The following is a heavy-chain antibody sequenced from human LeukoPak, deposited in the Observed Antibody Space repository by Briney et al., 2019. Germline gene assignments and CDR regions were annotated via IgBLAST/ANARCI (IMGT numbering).Heavy chain of an antibody. CDR3: ARYCYDSSGYPTGAFDI. D-gene: IGHD3-22*01. Sequence: GGSLRLSCAASGFTFSSYSMNWVRRAPGKGLEWVSSISSSSSYIYYADSVKGRFTISRDNAKNSLYLQMNSLRAEDTAVYYCARYCYDSSGYPTGAFDIWGQGTMVTVSS. J-gene: IGHJ3*02. CDR2: ISSSSSYI. V-gene: IGHV3-21*01. CDR1: GFTFSSYS.